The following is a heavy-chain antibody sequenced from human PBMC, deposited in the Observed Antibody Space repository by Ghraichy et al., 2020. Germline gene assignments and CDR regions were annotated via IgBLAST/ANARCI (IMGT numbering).Heavy chain of an antibody. J-gene: IGHJ4*02. CDR2: TYYRSKWYN. CDR3: ARGSWSVAWF. CDR1: GDSVSSNSAA. D-gene: IGHD3-3*01. V-gene: IGHV6-1*01. Sequence: SQTLSLTCVTSGDSVSSNSAAWSWIRQSPSRGLEWLGRTYYRSKWYNEYSLTVKSRISINPDTSKNQFSLQLNSVTPEDTAVYYCARGSWSVAWFWGQGTLVTVSS.